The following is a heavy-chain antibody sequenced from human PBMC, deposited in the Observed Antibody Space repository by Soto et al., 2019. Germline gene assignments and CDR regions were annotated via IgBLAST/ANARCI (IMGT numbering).Heavy chain of an antibody. CDR3: AREETALYCNGESCSIPHFAY. V-gene: IGHV3-7*01. J-gene: IGHJ4*02. D-gene: IGHD2-15*01. CDR1: GFSFNTYR. Sequence: PXGSLSLSFAASGFSFNTYRMTWVRQAPGKGLEWVANIKEDGSERFYEDSVKGRFTISRDNAKNSLFLQINSLRVEDTAVYYCAREETALYCNGESCSIPHFAYWGQGTLVTVSS. CDR2: IKEDGSER.